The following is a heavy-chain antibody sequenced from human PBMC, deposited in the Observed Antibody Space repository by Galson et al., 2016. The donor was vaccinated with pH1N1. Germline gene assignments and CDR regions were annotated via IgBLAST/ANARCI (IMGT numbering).Heavy chain of an antibody. CDR2: IKRDGSNK. Sequence: SLRLSCAASGFTFSSYWMNWVRQAPGKGLEWVANIKRDGSNKYYVDSVKGRFTISRDNAKNSLYLQLNSLRAEDTAVYYCARFYGGNSDYWGQGTLVTVSS. V-gene: IGHV3-7*04. CDR1: GFTFSSYW. CDR3: ARFYGGNSDY. D-gene: IGHD4-23*01. J-gene: IGHJ4*02.